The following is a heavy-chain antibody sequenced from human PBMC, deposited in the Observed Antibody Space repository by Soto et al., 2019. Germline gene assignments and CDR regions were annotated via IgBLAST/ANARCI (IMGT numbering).Heavy chain of an antibody. J-gene: IGHJ5*02. V-gene: IGHV2-5*02. Sequence: QITLKESGPTLVKPTQTLTLTCTFSGFSLSTSGVGVGWIRQPPGKALEWLALIYWDDDKRYSPSLKSRLTITKDTPKNQVVLTMTNTDPVDTATYYCHRLLHRTNWFVPWGQGTLVTVSS. CDR3: HRLLHRTNWFVP. CDR2: IYWDDDK. CDR1: GFSLSTSGVG. D-gene: IGHD2-21*02.